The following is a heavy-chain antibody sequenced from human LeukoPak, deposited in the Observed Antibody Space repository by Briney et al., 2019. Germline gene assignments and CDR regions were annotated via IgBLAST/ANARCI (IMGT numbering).Heavy chain of an antibody. D-gene: IGHD1-26*01. CDR2: IKLDGSEK. CDR1: GFTFGKYW. J-gene: IGHJ4*02. Sequence: PGGSLRLSCVASGFTFGKYWMSWVRQAPGKGLEWVANIKLDGSEKNYVDSVKGRFTISRDNTKNSLYLQMNSLRAEDTAVFYCARDRGDYSGSYYFDYWGQGTLVTVSS. CDR3: ARDRGDYSGSYYFDY. V-gene: IGHV3-7*03.